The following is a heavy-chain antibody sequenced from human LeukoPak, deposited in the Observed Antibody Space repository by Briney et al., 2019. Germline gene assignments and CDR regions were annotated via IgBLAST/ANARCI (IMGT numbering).Heavy chain of an antibody. J-gene: IGHJ4*02. CDR1: GYTFTGYY. D-gene: IGHD3-22*01. CDR3: ARDRDYYDSSGYYPLDY. V-gene: IGHV1-2*02. Sequence: ASVKVSCKASGYTFTGYYIHWVRQAPGQGLEWAGWINPNSGGTNYAQKFQGRVTMTRDTSISTAYMELTRLRSDDTAVYYCARDRDYYDSSGYYPLDYWGQGSLVTVSS. CDR2: INPNSGGT.